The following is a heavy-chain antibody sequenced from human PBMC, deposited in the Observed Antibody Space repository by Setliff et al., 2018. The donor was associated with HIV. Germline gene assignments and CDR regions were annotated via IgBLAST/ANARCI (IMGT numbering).Heavy chain of an antibody. CDR1: GYTFTSYG. CDR2: ISAYNGNT. V-gene: IGHV1-18*01. Sequence: GASVKVSCKASGYTFTSYGISWVRQAPGQGLEWMGWISAYNGNTNYAQKLQGRVTMTTDTSTSTAYMELRSLRSDDTAVYYCARDLVIFVKPPGKVGATLGYWGQGTLVTVSS. J-gene: IGHJ4*02. CDR3: ARDLVIFVKPPGKVGATLGY. D-gene: IGHD1-26*01.